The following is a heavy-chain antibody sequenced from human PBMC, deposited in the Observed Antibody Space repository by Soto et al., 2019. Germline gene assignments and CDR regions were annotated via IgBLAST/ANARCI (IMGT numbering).Heavy chain of an antibody. V-gene: IGHV3-23*01. J-gene: IGHJ4*02. CDR1: GFTFSSYA. Sequence: PGGSMRLSCAASGFTFSSYAVSWVRQAPGKGLEWVSGISVSVGGTYYADSVKGRFTISRDNSKNTLYLQMNSLRAEDTAVYYCAKTLDIVVVPAAITFDYWGQGTLVTVSS. CDR2: ISVSVGGT. CDR3: AKTLDIVVVPAAITFDY. D-gene: IGHD2-2*02.